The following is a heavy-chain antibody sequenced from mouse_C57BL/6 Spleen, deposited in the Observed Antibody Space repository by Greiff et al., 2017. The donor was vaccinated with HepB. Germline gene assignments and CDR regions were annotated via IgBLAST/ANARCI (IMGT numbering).Heavy chain of an antibody. V-gene: IGHV1-15*01. CDR2: IDPETGGT. Sequence: VQLKQSGAELVRPGASVTLSCKASGYTFTDYEMHWVKQTPVHGLEWIGAIDPETGGTAYNQKFKGKAILTADKSSSTAYMELRSLTSEDSAVYYCTRRDFDVWGTGTTVTVSS. J-gene: IGHJ1*03. CDR3: TRRDFDV. CDR1: GYTFTDYE.